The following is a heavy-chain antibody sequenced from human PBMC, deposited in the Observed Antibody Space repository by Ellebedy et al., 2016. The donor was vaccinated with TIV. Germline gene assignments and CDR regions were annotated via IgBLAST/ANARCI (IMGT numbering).Heavy chain of an antibody. CDR3: AREMAWGNERMNDAFDI. V-gene: IGHV3-48*04. Sequence: GESLKISCAASGFTFSPYAMNWVRQAPGKGLEWVSHISGSSLTKMYADSVVGRFTISRDNAKNSLYLQMDRLRVEDTAVYYCAREMAWGNERMNDAFDIWGQGTMVTVSS. CDR2: ISGSSLTK. CDR1: GFTFSPYA. D-gene: IGHD5-24*01. J-gene: IGHJ3*02.